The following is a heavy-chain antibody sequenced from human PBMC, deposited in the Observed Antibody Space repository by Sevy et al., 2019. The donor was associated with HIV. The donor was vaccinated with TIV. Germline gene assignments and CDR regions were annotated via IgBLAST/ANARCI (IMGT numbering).Heavy chain of an antibody. J-gene: IGHJ6*03. D-gene: IGHD3-10*01. Sequence: GGSLRLSCAASGFTFSSYSTNWVRQAPGKGLEWVSSISSSSSYIYYADSVKGRFTISRDNAKNSLYLQMNSLRAEDTAVYYCARVSGIYYYYYMDVWGKGTTVTVSS. CDR3: ARVSGIYYYYYMDV. CDR1: GFTFSSYS. CDR2: ISSSSSYI. V-gene: IGHV3-21*01.